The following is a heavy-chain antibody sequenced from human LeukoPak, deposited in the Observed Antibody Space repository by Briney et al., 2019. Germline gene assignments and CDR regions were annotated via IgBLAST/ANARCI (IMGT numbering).Heavy chain of an antibody. V-gene: IGHV5-51*01. CDR1: GYSFTSYW. Sequence: GESLKISCKGSGYSFTSYWIGWVRQMPGKGLEWMGIIYPGDSDTRYSPSFQGQVTISADKSISTAYLQWSSLKASDTAMYYCARRGQDYSSSWYLNDYWGQGTLVTVSS. J-gene: IGHJ4*02. D-gene: IGHD6-13*01. CDR2: IYPGDSDT. CDR3: ARRGQDYSSSWYLNDY.